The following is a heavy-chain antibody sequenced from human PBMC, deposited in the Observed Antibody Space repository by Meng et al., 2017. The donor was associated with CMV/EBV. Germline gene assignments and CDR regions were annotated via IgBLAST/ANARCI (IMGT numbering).Heavy chain of an antibody. CDR1: GFTFSSYE. V-gene: IGHV3-48*03. D-gene: IGHD2-2*02. J-gene: IGHJ6*02. Sequence: GESLKISCAASGFTFSSYEMNWVRQAPGKGLEWVSYISSSGSTIYYADSVKGRFTISRDNAKNSLYLQMNSLRAEDTAVDYCARGSGAKDIVVVPAAIHGGYYYYGMDVWGQGTTVTVSS. CDR3: ARGSGAKDIVVVPAAIHGGYYYYGMDV. CDR2: ISSSGSTI.